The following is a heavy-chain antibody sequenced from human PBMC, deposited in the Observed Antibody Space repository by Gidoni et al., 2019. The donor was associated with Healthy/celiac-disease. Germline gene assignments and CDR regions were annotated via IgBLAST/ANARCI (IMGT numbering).Heavy chain of an antibody. CDR2: ISNSARII. CDR1: GLTFRSYS. Sequence: EVRLVESGGGLVQPGGSLRLSCAASGLTFRSYSMNWVRQAPGKGLEWVSYISNSARIIYYADSVKGRFTISRDNAKNSLYLQMNSLRDEDTAVYYCARDCGKGYGMDVWGQGTTVTVSS. V-gene: IGHV3-48*02. CDR3: ARDCGKGYGMDV. J-gene: IGHJ6*02.